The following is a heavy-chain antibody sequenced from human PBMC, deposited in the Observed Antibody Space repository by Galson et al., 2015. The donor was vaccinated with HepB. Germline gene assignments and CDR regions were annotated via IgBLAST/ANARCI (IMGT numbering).Heavy chain of an antibody. CDR3: ARERLFDRKEACFGLDV. CDR2: IKSNGTGT. Sequence: SLRLSCAVSGFPLSFYGIYWVRQVPGKGLLWVSSIKSNGTGTKYADSVKGRFTISRDDAKATLYLQMNTLRDDDTAIYYCARERLFDRKEACFGLDVWGQGTTVTVSS. V-gene: IGHV3-74*01. J-gene: IGHJ6*02. D-gene: IGHD3-3*01. CDR1: GFPLSFYG.